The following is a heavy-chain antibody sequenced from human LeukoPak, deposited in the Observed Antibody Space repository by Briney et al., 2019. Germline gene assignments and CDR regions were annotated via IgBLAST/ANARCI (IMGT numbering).Heavy chain of an antibody. V-gene: IGHV3-21*01. CDR3: ARSPMTGWWSGTWYFDL. CDR1: GFTFSINS. J-gene: IGHJ2*01. D-gene: IGHD3-3*01. CDR2: ISSSSTYI. Sequence: GGSLRLSCVASGFTFSINSMNWVRQAPGKGLEWVSSISSSSTYIYYADSVKGRFTISRDNAKNSLDLQMNSLRAEDTAVYYCARSPMTGWWSGTWYFDLWGRGTLVTVSS.